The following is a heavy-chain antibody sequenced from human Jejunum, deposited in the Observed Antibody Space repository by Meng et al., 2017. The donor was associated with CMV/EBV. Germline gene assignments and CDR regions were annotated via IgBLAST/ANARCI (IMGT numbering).Heavy chain of an antibody. J-gene: IGHJ6*02. CDR1: FRSSA. CDR2: ISYDGSNK. CDR3: AREDWSGYYSYSLGGLDV. D-gene: IGHD3-3*01. V-gene: IGHV3-30*04. Sequence: FRSSARHWVRQAPGKGLEWVAVISYDGSNKYYADSVKGRFTLSRDNSKSTLYLQMNSLTAEDTALYYCAREDWSGYYSYSLGGLDVWGQGTTVTVSS.